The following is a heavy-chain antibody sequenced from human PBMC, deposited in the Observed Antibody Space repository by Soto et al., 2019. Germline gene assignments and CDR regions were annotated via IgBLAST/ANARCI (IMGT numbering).Heavy chain of an antibody. J-gene: IGHJ5*02. CDR2: IYYSGST. CDR3: ARDPGSGSYYGWFDP. Sequence: SETLSLTCTVSGGSMISYYWSWIRQPPGKGLEWIGYIYYSGSTNYNPSLKSRVTISVDTSKNQFSLKLSSVTAADTAVYYCARDPGSGSYYGWFDPWGQGTLVTVSS. V-gene: IGHV4-59*01. CDR1: GGSMISYY. D-gene: IGHD3-10*01.